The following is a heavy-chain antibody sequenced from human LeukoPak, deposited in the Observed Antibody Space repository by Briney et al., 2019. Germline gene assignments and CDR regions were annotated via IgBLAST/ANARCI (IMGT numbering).Heavy chain of an antibody. Sequence: PGGSLRLSCAASGFTFSSYAMSWVRQAPGKGLEWVSAISGSGGSTYYADSVKGRFTISRDNAKNTLYLQINSLRAEDTAVYYCARDRYSHFDYWGQGTLVTVSS. CDR2: ISGSGGST. J-gene: IGHJ4*02. CDR1: GFTFSSYA. CDR3: ARDRYSHFDY. D-gene: IGHD2-15*01. V-gene: IGHV3-23*01.